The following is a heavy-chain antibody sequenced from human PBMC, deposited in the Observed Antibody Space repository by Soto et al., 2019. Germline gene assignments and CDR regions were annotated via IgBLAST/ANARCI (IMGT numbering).Heavy chain of an antibody. CDR1: GGTFSSYT. J-gene: IGHJ6*03. CDR3: ARDYDILTGSDYYYYMDV. Sequence: GASVKVSCKASGGTFSSYTISWVRQAPGQGLEWMGRIIPILGIANYAQKFQGRVTITADKSTSTAYMELSSLRSEDTAVYYCARDYDILTGSDYYYYMDVWGKGTTVTVSS. V-gene: IGHV1-69*04. D-gene: IGHD3-9*01. CDR2: IIPILGIA.